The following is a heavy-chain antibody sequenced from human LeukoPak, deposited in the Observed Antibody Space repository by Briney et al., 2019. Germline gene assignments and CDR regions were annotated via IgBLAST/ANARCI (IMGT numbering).Heavy chain of an antibody. CDR2: SNPNSGGT. Sequence: ASVKVSCKASGYTFSDCYMHWVRQPPGQGLEWMGWSNPNSGGTNYAQKFQGSVTMTRDPSISTAYMDLSRLRSDDTAVYYCASSSGWRGDFDYWGQGALVTVSS. D-gene: IGHD6-19*01. V-gene: IGHV1-2*02. J-gene: IGHJ4*02. CDR1: GYTFSDCY. CDR3: ASSSGWRGDFDY.